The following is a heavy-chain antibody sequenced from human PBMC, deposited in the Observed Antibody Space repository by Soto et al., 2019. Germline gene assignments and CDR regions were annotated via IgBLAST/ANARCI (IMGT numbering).Heavy chain of an antibody. CDR3: ARDPTLEYSSSWFDY. CDR1: GFTFSSYA. Sequence: GESLKISCAASGFTFSSYAMHWVRQAPGKGLEWVAVISYDGSNKYYADSVKGRFTISRDNSKNTLYLQMNSLRAEDTAVYYCARDPTLEYSSSWFDYWGQGTLVTVSS. J-gene: IGHJ4*02. CDR2: ISYDGSNK. V-gene: IGHV3-30*04. D-gene: IGHD6-13*01.